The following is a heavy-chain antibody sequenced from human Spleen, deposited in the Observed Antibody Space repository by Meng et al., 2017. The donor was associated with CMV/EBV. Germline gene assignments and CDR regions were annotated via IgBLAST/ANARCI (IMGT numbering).Heavy chain of an antibody. V-gene: IGHV1-8*01. CDR3: ARGPYGHLDN. CDR1: GYTFSSYD. J-gene: IGHJ4*02. D-gene: IGHD3-10*01. Sequence: SCKASGYTFSSYDINWVRQAAGQGVGGRERMSPNSGNTASGQKFQGRVTMARNTSITTAYMELRSLRSEDTAVYYCARGPYGHLDNWGQGTLVTVSS. CDR2: MSPNSGNT.